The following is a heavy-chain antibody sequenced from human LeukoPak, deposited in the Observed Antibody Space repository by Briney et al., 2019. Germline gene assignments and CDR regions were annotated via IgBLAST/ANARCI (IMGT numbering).Heavy chain of an antibody. D-gene: IGHD6-13*01. CDR2: ISAYNGNT. J-gene: IGHJ4*02. Sequence: ASVKVSCKASGGTFSSYAISWVRQAPGQGLEWMGWISAYNGNTNYAQKLQGRVTMTTDTSTSTAYMELRSLRSDDTAVYYCARGGYSSSWPEREIDYWGQGTLVTVSS. CDR1: GGTFSSYA. V-gene: IGHV1-18*01. CDR3: ARGGYSSSWPEREIDY.